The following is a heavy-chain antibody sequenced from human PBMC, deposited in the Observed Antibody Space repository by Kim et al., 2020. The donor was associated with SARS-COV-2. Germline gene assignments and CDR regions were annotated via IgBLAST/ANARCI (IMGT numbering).Heavy chain of an antibody. CDR3: AKGYCSGGSCYLVDY. Sequence: GGSLRLSCAASGFTFSSYAMSWVRQAPGKGLEWVSAISGSGGSTYYADSVKGRFTISRDNSKNTLYLQMNSLRAEDTAVYYCAKGYCSGGSCYLVDYWGQGTLVTVSS. CDR1: GFTFSSYA. D-gene: IGHD2-15*01. CDR2: ISGSGGST. V-gene: IGHV3-23*01. J-gene: IGHJ4*02.